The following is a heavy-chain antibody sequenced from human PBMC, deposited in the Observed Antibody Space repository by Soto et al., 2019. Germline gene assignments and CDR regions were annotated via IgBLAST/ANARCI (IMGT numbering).Heavy chain of an antibody. CDR3: AREWGSLYKGAVAGDYYYYYGMDV. Sequence: PSDTLSLTCTVTGVSIRSYYWSWILQPAGKGLEWIGRIYTSGSTNYNPSLKSRVTMSVDTSKNQFSLKLSSVTAADTAVYYCAREWGSLYKGAVAGDYYYYYGMDVWGQGTTVTVS. D-gene: IGHD6-19*01. CDR1: GVSIRSYY. V-gene: IGHV4-4*07. CDR2: IYTSGST. J-gene: IGHJ6*02.